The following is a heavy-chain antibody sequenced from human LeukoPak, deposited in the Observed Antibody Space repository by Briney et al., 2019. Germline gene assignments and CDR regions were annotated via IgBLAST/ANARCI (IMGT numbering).Heavy chain of an antibody. CDR2: ISAYNGNT. V-gene: IGHV1-18*01. CDR1: GYTFTSYG. J-gene: IGHJ6*02. Sequence: ASVKVSCKASGYTFTSYGISWVRQAPGQGLEWMGWISAYNGNTNYAQKLQGRVTMTTDTSTSTAYMELSSLRSEDTAVYYCARGTTYYGMDVWGQGTTVTVSS. CDR3: ARGTTYYGMDV. D-gene: IGHD1-1*01.